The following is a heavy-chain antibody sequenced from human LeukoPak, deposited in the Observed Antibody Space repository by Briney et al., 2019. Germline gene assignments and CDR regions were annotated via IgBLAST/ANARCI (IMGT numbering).Heavy chain of an antibody. J-gene: IGHJ5*02. CDR1: GGSISSGGYS. V-gene: IGHV4-30-2*01. D-gene: IGHD3-9*01. CDR3: ARRIRDYDILTGYYSSTAFDP. CDR2: IYYSGNT. Sequence: PAETLSLTCAVSGGSISSGGYSWSWIRQPPGKGLEWLAYIYYSGNTYYNPSLKSRVTISVDRSKNQFSLKLSSVTAADTAVYYCARRIRDYDILTGYYSSTAFDPWGQGTLVTVSS.